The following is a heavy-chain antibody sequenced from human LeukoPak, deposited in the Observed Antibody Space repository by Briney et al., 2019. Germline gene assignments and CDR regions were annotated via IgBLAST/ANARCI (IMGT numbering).Heavy chain of an antibody. CDR3: AKDAAGPPDY. V-gene: IGHV3-30*18. J-gene: IGHJ4*02. CDR2: ISYDGSNK. D-gene: IGHD3-10*01. CDR1: GFTFSSYG. Sequence: GGSLRLTCAASGFTFSSYGMHWVRQAPGKGLEWVAVISYDGSNKYYADSVKGRFTISRDNSKNTLYLQMNSLRAEDTAVYYCAKDAAGPPDYWGQGTLVTVSS.